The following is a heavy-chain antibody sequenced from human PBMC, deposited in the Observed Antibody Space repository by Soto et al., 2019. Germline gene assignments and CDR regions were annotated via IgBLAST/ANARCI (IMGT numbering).Heavy chain of an antibody. CDR1: GFSLSTSGVG. CDR3: AHMRIAAAADY. Sequence: QITLKESGPTLVKPTQTLTLTCTFSGFSLSTSGVGVGWFLQPPGKALEWLALIYWEDDKRYTPSLKSRLTITKDTSKNQVVLTMTNMDPVDTATYYCAHMRIAAAADYWGQGTLVTVSS. D-gene: IGHD6-13*01. V-gene: IGHV2-5*02. J-gene: IGHJ4*02. CDR2: IYWEDDK.